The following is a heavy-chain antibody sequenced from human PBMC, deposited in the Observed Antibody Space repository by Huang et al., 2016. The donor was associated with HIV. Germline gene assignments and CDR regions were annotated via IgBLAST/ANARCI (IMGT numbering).Heavy chain of an antibody. Sequence: QLQLQESGPGLVKPSETLSLTCTVSGGSVSRTNYYWGWIRQPPGKGLEWIGTIYYTGRTYYNPSLKGRVTISGDTSKNQFYLKVTSVTAADTALYYCARPPGSGILGGWFDPWGQGALVTVSS. V-gene: IGHV4-39*01. CDR1: GGSVSRTNYY. CDR2: IYYTGRT. J-gene: IGHJ5*02. CDR3: ARPPGSGILGGWFDP. D-gene: IGHD3-10*01.